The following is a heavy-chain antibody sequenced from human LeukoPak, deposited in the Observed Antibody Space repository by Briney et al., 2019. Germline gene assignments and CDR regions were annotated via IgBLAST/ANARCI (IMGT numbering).Heavy chain of an antibody. J-gene: IGHJ4*02. CDR1: GFTFSSYT. D-gene: IGHD3-22*01. CDR3: ARAGGYYYGHYFDY. Sequence: PGGSLRLSCAASGFTFSSYTMNWVRQAPGKGLEWVSSITSSGSYIYYADSVMGRFTISRDNTNNSLYLQMNSLRAEDTAVYYCARAGGYYYGHYFDYWGQGTLVTVSS. V-gene: IGHV3-21*01. CDR2: ITSSGSYI.